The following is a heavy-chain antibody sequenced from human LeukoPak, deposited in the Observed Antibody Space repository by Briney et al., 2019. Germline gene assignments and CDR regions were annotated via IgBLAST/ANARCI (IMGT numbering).Heavy chain of an antibody. Sequence: SETLSLTCTVSGGSISSSSHYWGWFRQPPGRGLGGFGRIYYSGSTYYNPSLKSRVTISVDTSKNQFSLKLNSVTAADTAVYCCARRVRMVAADYFDYWGQGTLVTVSS. CDR1: GGSISSSSHY. CDR2: IYYSGST. CDR3: ARRVRMVAADYFDY. J-gene: IGHJ4*02. D-gene: IGHD2-15*01. V-gene: IGHV4-39*07.